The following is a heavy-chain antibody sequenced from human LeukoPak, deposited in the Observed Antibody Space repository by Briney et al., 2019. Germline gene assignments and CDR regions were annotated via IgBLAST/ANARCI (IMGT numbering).Heavy chain of an antibody. V-gene: IGHV4-59*08. CDR2: ICYSGST. J-gene: IGHJ4*02. D-gene: IGHD3-22*01. CDR1: GGSVSSYC. CDR3: AKVSDRDSSGYYWGFEY. Sequence: SETLSLTCTVSGGSVSSYCWSWIRQPPGKGLEWLGYICYSGSTNYNPSLKSRVTISVDTSRNQFSLKLTSVTAADTAVYYCAKVSDRDSSGYYWGFEYWGQGTLVTVSS.